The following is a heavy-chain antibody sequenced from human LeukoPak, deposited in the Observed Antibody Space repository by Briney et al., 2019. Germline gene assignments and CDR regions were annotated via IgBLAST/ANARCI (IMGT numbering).Heavy chain of an antibody. CDR3: AREMGSWARYYYMDV. CDR2: IYTSGST. D-gene: IGHD2-15*01. V-gene: IGHV4-61*02. CDR1: GGSISSGSYY. J-gene: IGHJ6*03. Sequence: SETLSLTCTVSGGSISSGSYYWRSIRQPAGKGLEWIGRIYTSGSTNYNPSLKSRVTISVDTSKNQFSLKLSSVTAADTAVYYCAREMGSWARYYYMDVWGKGTTVTVSS.